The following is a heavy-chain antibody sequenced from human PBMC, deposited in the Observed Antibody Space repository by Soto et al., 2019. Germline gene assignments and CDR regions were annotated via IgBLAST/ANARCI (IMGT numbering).Heavy chain of an antibody. J-gene: IGHJ4*02. CDR2: IYYSGST. V-gene: IGHV4-39*01. CDR1: GYSIISSTYF. CDR3: ARHLGEGYFDY. Sequence: SETLSLTCSVSGYSIISSTYFWGWVRQPPGKGLEWIGSIYYSGSTYYNPSLKSRVTISVDTSKNHFSLKLRSVTAADTAVYYCARHLGEGYFDYWGQGTLVTVSS.